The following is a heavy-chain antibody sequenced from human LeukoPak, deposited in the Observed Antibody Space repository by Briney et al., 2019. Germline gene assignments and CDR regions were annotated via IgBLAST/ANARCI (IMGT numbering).Heavy chain of an antibody. D-gene: IGHD6-13*01. J-gene: IGHJ4*02. V-gene: IGHV3-30*02. Sequence: GGSLRLSCAASGFTFDNYSMHWVRQAPGKGLEWVAFIRSDGSIKYYADSVKGRFTISRDNSKNTLYLQVNSLRAEDTAVYFCAKDSSAAVTPGGYFDYWGQGTLVTVSS. CDR3: AKDSSAAVTPGGYFDY. CDR2: IRSDGSIK. CDR1: GFTFDNYS.